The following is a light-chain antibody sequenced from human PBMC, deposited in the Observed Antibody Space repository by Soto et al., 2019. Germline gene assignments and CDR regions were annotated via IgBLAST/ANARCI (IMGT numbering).Light chain of an antibody. V-gene: IGKV3-20*01. CDR3: QQYGTSPVT. CDR2: GAS. Sequence: EIVLTQSPGTLSLSPGERATLSCRASQSVTNNQFAWFRQKPGQAPRLLIYGASSWATGIPDRFSGSGSGTDFTLTISRLEPEDFAVYYCQQYGTSPVTFAGGTKVDIK. J-gene: IGKJ4*01. CDR1: QSVTNNQ.